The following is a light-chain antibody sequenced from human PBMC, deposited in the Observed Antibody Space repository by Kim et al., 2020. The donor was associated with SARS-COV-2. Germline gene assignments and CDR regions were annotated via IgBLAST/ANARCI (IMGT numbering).Light chain of an antibody. CDR3: QVWDSSSDHWV. CDR1: NIGSKS. J-gene: IGLJ3*02. Sequence: APGKTARITCGGNNIGSKSVNWYQQKPGQAPVLVIYYDSDRPSGIPERFSGSNSGNTATLTISGVEAEDEADYYCQVWDSSSDHWVFGGGTQLTVL. V-gene: IGLV3-21*04. CDR2: YDS.